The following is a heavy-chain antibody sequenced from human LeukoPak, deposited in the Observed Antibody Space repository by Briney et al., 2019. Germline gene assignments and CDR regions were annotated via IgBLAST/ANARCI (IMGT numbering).Heavy chain of an antibody. CDR3: ARDSRKLLRYFDWSPFFGY. D-gene: IGHD3-9*01. CDR2: IYSGGRT. CDR1: GFTVSSNY. J-gene: IGHJ4*02. Sequence: GGSLRLSCAASGFTVSSNYMSWVRQAPGKGLEWVSVIYSGGRTYYADSVKGRFTISRDNSKNTLYLQMNSLRAEDTAVYYCARDSRKLLRYFDWSPFFGYWGQGTLVTVSS. V-gene: IGHV3-53*01.